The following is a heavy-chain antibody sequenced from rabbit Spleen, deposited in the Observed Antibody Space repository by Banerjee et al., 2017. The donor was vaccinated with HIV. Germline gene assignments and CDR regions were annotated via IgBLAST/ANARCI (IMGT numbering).Heavy chain of an antibody. CDR3: ARDGYSRGWGIILYYFNL. D-gene: IGHD4-1*01. CDR2: IYGGSGGST. Sequence: QSLEESGGDRVKPGASLTLTCTASGFSFSNSYYMCWVRQAPGKGLECIACIYGGSGGSTWYASWAKGRFTISKTSSTTVTLQMTSLTVADTAAYFCARDGYSRGWGIILYYFNLWGPGTLVTVS. CDR1: GFSFSNSYY. V-gene: IGHV1S40*01. J-gene: IGHJ4*01.